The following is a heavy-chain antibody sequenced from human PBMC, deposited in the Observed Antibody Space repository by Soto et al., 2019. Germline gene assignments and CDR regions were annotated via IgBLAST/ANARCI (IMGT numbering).Heavy chain of an antibody. D-gene: IGHD2-21*01. Sequence: EVQLVESGGGLVQPGGSLRLSCAASGFTFSSYSMNWVRQAPGKGLEWVSTISSRNNDMYYVDSVTGRFTISRDNARNSVYLKMNSLRADDTAVYNWARDVNGGLCGAGGQGTGVTASS. CDR3: ARDVNGGLCGA. CDR1: GFTFSSYS. CDR2: ISSRNNDM. J-gene: IGHJ4*02. V-gene: IGHV3-21*01.